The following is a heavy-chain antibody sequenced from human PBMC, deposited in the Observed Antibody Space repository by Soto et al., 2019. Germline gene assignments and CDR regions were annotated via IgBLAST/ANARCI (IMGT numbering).Heavy chain of an antibody. CDR2: ISYDGSIE. CDR1: GFTFTSFS. Sequence: QVQLVESGGGVVQPGRSLKLSCAASGFTFTSFSMRWVRQVPGKGLGWVAVISYDGSIEYYADSVKGRFTISRDNSKNTLYLQMYSLRTEDTAVYFCAREWSTSGDLDYWGQGTLVTVSS. V-gene: IGHV3-30-3*01. D-gene: IGHD3-10*01. J-gene: IGHJ4*02. CDR3: AREWSTSGDLDY.